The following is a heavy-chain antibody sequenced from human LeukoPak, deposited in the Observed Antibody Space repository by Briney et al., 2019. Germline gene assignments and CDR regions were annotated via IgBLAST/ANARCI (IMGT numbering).Heavy chain of an antibody. CDR1: GGSISSSSYY. D-gene: IGHD4-17*01. J-gene: IGHJ4*02. V-gene: IGHV4-39*01. Sequence: PSETLSLTCTVSGGSISSSSYYWGWIRQPPGKGLEWIGSIYYSGSTYYNPSLKSRVTISVDTSKNQSSLKLSSVTAADTAVYYCARADDYGDYYFGYWGQGTLVTVSS. CDR2: IYYSGST. CDR3: ARADDYGDYYFGY.